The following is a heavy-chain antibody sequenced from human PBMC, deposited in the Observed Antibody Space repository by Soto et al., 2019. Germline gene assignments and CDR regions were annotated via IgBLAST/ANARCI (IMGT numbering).Heavy chain of an antibody. CDR3: ARDSSYYGSGRGVLDY. D-gene: IGHD3-10*01. CDR1: GFTVSTNY. V-gene: IGHV3-66*01. J-gene: IGHJ4*02. CDR2: IYSDGST. Sequence: ESGGGLVRPGGSLRLSCALSGFTVSTNYMSWVRQAPGKGLESVSIIYSDGSTYYADSVKGRFTTSRDRARNTLYLQMDNLRADDTAVYHCARDSSYYGSGRGVLDYWGPGALVTLSS.